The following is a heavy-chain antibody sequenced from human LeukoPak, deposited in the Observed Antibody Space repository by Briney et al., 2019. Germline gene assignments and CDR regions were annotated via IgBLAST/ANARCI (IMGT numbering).Heavy chain of an antibody. J-gene: IGHJ4*02. CDR3: ARGLFQWPARIDY. D-gene: IGHD6-19*01. V-gene: IGHV4-59*08. Sequence: KSSETLSLTCTVSGGSLKNYWGSWVRQPPREGPGWIGFFDNNGITNYNPSLKSRVTISVDTSKNQVSLKLNSVTAADTAVYYCARGLFQWPARIDYWGQGTLVTVSS. CDR2: FDNNGIT. CDR1: GGSLKNYW.